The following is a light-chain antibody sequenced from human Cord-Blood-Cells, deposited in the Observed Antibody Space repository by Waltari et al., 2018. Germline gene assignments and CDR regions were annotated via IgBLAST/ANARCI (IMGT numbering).Light chain of an antibody. Sequence: DIQMTQSPSSLSASVGGRVTITCQASQDISNYLNWYQQKPGKPPKLLIYDASNLETGVPSSFRGSGSGTDFTLTISSLQPEDIATYDCQKYDNLRPFGQGTRLAIK. CDR3: QKYDNLRP. V-gene: IGKV1-33*01. J-gene: IGKJ5*01. CDR1: QDISNY. CDR2: DAS.